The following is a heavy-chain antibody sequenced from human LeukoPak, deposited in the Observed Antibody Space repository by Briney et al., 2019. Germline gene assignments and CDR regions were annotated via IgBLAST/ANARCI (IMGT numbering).Heavy chain of an antibody. Sequence: GASVKVSCKVSGYTLTELSMHWVRQAPGKGLEWMGGFDPEDGETIYAQKFQGRVTMTEDTSTDTAYMELSSLRSEDTAVYYCARDPDPYDYVWGSYHYFDYWGQGTLVTASS. V-gene: IGHV1-24*01. J-gene: IGHJ4*02. CDR3: ARDPDPYDYVWGSYHYFDY. D-gene: IGHD3-16*02. CDR1: GYTLTELS. CDR2: FDPEDGET.